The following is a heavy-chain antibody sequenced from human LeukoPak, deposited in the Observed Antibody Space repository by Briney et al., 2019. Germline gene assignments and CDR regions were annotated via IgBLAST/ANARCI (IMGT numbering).Heavy chain of an antibody. CDR2: IIPILGIA. D-gene: IGHD1-26*01. V-gene: IGHV1-69*02. CDR1: GGTFSSYT. Sequence: SVKVSCKASGGTFSSYTISWVRQAPGQGLEWMGRIIPILGIANYAQKFQGRVTITADKSTSTAYVELSSLRSEDTAVYYCARGTEALGALDYWGQGTLVTVSS. CDR3: ARGTEALGALDY. J-gene: IGHJ4*02.